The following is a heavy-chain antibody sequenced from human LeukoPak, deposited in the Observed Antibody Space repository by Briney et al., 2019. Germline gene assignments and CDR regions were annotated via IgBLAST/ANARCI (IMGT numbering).Heavy chain of an antibody. CDR1: GGSISSSSYY. J-gene: IGHJ1*01. CDR3: ASKGDYYGSSGYRPPPKYFQH. Sequence: PSETLSLTCTVSGGSISSSSYYWGWIRQPPGKGLEWIGSIYYSGSTYYNPSLKSRVTISVDTSKNQFSLKLSSVTAADTAVYYCASKGDYYGSSGYRPPPKYFQHWGQGTLVTVSS. V-gene: IGHV4-39*01. CDR2: IYYSGST. D-gene: IGHD3-22*01.